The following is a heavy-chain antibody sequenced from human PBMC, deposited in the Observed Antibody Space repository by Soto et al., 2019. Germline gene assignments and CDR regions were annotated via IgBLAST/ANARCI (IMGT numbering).Heavy chain of an antibody. CDR3: ARGRVGYCSSTSCYTVVDYYYYGMDV. V-gene: IGHV4-34*01. J-gene: IGHJ6*02. CDR1: GGSFSGYY. Sequence: PSETLSLTCAVYGGSFSGYYWSWIRQPPGKGLEWIGEINHSGSTNYNPALKSRVTISVDTSKNQFSLKLSSVTAADTAVYYCARGRVGYCSSTSCYTVVDYYYYGMDVWGQGTTVTVSS. D-gene: IGHD2-2*02. CDR2: INHSGST.